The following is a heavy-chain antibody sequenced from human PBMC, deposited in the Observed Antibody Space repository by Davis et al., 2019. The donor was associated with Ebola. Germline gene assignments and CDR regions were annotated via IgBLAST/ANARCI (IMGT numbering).Heavy chain of an antibody. V-gene: IGHV1-2*06. CDR2: ISPNSGGT. Sequence: ASVKVSCKASGFSFTGYYMNWVRQAPGQGLEWMGRISPNSGGTNYAQKFQGRVTMTRDTSISTAYMELSRLTSDDTAVYYCARGLYGWYYFDYWGQGTLVTVSS. J-gene: IGHJ4*02. CDR1: GFSFTGYY. CDR3: ARGLYGWYYFDY. D-gene: IGHD6-19*01.